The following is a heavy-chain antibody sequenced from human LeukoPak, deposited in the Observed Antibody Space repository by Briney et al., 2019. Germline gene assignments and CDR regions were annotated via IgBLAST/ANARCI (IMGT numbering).Heavy chain of an antibody. D-gene: IGHD4-23*01. CDR2: IYYSGST. CDR3: AREVYGGNFDY. CDR1: GGSISSYY. J-gene: IGHJ4*02. V-gene: IGHV4-59*13. Sequence: SETLSLTCTVSGGSISSYYWSWIRQPPGKGLEWIGYIYYSGSTNYNPSLKSRVSISVDTSKKQFSLRLTSVTAADTAVYYCAREVYGGNFDYWGQGTLVTVSS.